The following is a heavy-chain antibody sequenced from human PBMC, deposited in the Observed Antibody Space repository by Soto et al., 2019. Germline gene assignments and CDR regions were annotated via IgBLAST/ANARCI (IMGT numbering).Heavy chain of an antibody. J-gene: IGHJ6*02. CDR2: ISYDGSNK. Sequence: GGSLRLSCAASGFTFSSYAMHWVRQAPGKGLEWVAVISYDGSNKYYADSVKGRFTISRDNSKNTLYLQMNSLRAEDTAVYYFARDVRVRGIGRVMDVWGQGATVTVSS. V-gene: IGHV3-30-3*01. D-gene: IGHD3-10*01. CDR3: ARDVRVRGIGRVMDV. CDR1: GFTFSSYA.